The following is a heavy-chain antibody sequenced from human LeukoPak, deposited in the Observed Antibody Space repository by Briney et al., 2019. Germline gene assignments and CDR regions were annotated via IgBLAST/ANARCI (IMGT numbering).Heavy chain of an antibody. CDR3: ARVGGYDFWSGYYPFDY. CDR1: GYTFTGYY. J-gene: IGHJ4*02. Sequence: ASVKVSCKASGYTFTGYYMHWVRQAPGQGLEWMGWINPNSGGTNYAQKFQGRVTMTRDTSISTAYMELSRLRSDDTAVYYCARVGGYDFWSGYYPFDYWGQGTLVTVSS. CDR2: INPNSGGT. D-gene: IGHD3-3*01. V-gene: IGHV1-2*02.